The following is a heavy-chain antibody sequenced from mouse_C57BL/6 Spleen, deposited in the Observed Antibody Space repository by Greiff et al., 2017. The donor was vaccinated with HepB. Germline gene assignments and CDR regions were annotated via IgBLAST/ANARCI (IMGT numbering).Heavy chain of an antibody. Sequence: EVQLVESGPGLVKPSQSLSLTCSVTGYSITSGYYWNWIRQFPGNKLEWMGYISYDGSNNYNPSLKNRISITRDTSKNQFFLKLNSVTTEDTATYYCARGEGYYYGSSLYYFDYWGQGTTLTVSS. CDR3: ARGEGYYYGSSLYYFDY. CDR1: GYSITSGYY. J-gene: IGHJ2*01. V-gene: IGHV3-6*01. CDR2: ISYDGSN. D-gene: IGHD1-1*01.